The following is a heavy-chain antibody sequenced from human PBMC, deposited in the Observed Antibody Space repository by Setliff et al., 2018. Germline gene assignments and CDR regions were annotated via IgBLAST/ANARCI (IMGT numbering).Heavy chain of an antibody. CDR3: AREGYSSLIGWFDP. CDR1: GGSISSGSYY. D-gene: IGHD6-13*01. Sequence: SETLSLTCTVSGGSISSGSYYWSWIRQPAGKGLEWIGRIYTSGSTNYRPSLKSRVTISVDTSKNQFSLKLSSVTAADTAVYYCAREGYSSLIGWFDPWGQGTLVTVSS. CDR2: IYTSGST. J-gene: IGHJ5*02. V-gene: IGHV4-61*02.